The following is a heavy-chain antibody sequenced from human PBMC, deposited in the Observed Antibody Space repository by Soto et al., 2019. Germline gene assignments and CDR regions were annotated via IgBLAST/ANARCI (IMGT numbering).Heavy chain of an antibody. CDR2: IYYTGTT. CDR3: ARHEYVSISYDLLDV. Sequence: WIRQSPGKGLEWIANIYYTGTTFYNPSLSSRVSMTIDASKNRFSLNLSSVTASDTALYYCARHEYVSISYDLLDVWGRGTMVTVSS. J-gene: IGHJ3*01. D-gene: IGHD3-16*01. V-gene: IGHV4-39*01.